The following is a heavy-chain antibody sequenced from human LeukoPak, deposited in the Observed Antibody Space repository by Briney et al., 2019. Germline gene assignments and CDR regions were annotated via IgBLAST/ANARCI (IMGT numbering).Heavy chain of an antibody. Sequence: GGSLRLSCAASGFTFSTYAMHWVRQAPGKGLEWVAFIRYDGSKKYYADFVKGRFTISRDNSKNTLYLQMNSLRAEDTAVYYCARGPSGYHNTGGQGTLVTVSS. V-gene: IGHV3-30*02. J-gene: IGHJ4*02. D-gene: IGHD5-12*01. CDR2: IRYDGSKK. CDR3: ARGPSGYHNT. CDR1: GFTFSTYA.